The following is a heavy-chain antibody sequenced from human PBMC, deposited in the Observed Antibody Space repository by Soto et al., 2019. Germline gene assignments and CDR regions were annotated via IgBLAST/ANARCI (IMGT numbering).Heavy chain of an antibody. CDR2: IIPIFGTA. CDR3: ARHNYYDSSGYLSDFDY. J-gene: IGHJ4*02. V-gene: IGHV1-69*13. D-gene: IGHD3-22*01. CDR1: GGTFSSYA. Sequence: SVKVSCKASGGTFSSYAISWVRQAPGQGLEWMGGIIPIFGTANYAQKFQGRVTITADESTSTAYMELSSLRSEDTAVYYCARHNYYDSSGYLSDFDYWGQGTLVTVSS.